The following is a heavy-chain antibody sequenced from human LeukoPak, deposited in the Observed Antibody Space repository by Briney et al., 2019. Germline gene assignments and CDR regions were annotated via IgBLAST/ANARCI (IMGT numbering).Heavy chain of an antibody. D-gene: IGHD3-22*01. J-gene: IGHJ4*02. CDR1: GYTFTGYY. Sequence: ASVKVSCKASGYTFTGYYMHWVRQAPGQGLEWMGIINPSGGSTSYAQKFQGRVTMTRDTSTSTVYMELSSLRSEDTAVYYCARETYYYDSSGYYLPGDYWGQGTLVTVSS. CDR2: INPSGGST. V-gene: IGHV1-46*01. CDR3: ARETYYYDSSGYYLPGDY.